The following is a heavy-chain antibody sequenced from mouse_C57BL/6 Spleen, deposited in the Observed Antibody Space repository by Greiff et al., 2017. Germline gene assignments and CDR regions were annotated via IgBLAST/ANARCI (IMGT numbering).Heavy chain of an antibody. Sequence: SGAELVKPGASVKISCKASGYAFSSYWMNWVKQRPGKGLEWIGQIYPGDGDTNYNGKFKGKATLTADKSSSTAYMQLSSLTSEDSAVYFCARNYDGHYYAMDYWGQGTSVTVSS. V-gene: IGHV1-80*01. CDR3: ARNYDGHYYAMDY. CDR2: IYPGDGDT. J-gene: IGHJ4*01. D-gene: IGHD2-3*01. CDR1: GYAFSSYW.